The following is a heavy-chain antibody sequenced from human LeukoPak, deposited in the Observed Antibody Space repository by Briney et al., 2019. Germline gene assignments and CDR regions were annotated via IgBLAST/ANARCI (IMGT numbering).Heavy chain of an antibody. Sequence: ASVKVSCKASGYTFTGYYMHWARQAPGQGLEWMGRINPNSGGTNYAQKFQGRVTMTRDTSISTAYMELSRLRSDDTAVYYCARTNVDTAMVSAIYYYYYMDVWGKGTTVTVSS. D-gene: IGHD5-18*01. V-gene: IGHV1-2*06. CDR3: ARTNVDTAMVSAIYYYYYMDV. CDR2: INPNSGGT. CDR1: GYTFTGYY. J-gene: IGHJ6*03.